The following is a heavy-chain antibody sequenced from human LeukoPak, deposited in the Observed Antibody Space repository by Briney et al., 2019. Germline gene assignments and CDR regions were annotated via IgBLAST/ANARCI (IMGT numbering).Heavy chain of an antibody. V-gene: IGHV4-4*07. CDR2: IYTSGST. Sequence: SETLSLTCTVSGGSFSSYYWNWIRQPAGKGLEWIGRIYTSGSTNYNPSLKSRVTMSVDTSKNQFSLKLTSVTAADTAVYCCARAGDSTSPLDYWGQGTLVTVSS. J-gene: IGHJ4*02. CDR3: ARAGDSTSPLDY. D-gene: IGHD6-13*01. CDR1: GGSFSSYY.